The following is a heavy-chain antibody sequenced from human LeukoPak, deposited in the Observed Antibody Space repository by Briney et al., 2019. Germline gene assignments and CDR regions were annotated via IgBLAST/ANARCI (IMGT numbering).Heavy chain of an antibody. V-gene: IGHV3-23*01. CDR2: ISGSGGTT. CDR3: VKRTVNYPFDF. Sequence: GGSLRLSCAASGFTLSSFAMNWVRQAPGKGLEWVSAISGSGGTTFYADSVKGRLTISRDNSKNTLYLQMNSLRAEDTDVYYCVKRTVNYPFDFWGQGTLVTVSS. J-gene: IGHJ4*02. D-gene: IGHD1-7*01. CDR1: GFTLSSFA.